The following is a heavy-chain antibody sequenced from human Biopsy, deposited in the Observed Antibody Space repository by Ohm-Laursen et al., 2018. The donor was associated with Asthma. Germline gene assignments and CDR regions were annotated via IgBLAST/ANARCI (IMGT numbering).Heavy chain of an antibody. CDR3: VRDGTDDAFDI. CDR1: GSSFSNFA. Sequence: RSLRLSCAASGSSFSNFAIHWVRQAPGKGLEWVGVISKDASTQDYADSVKGRFTMARDNSNNTLDLQMNSLREEDTAVYYCVRDGTDDAFDIWGQGTVVSVSS. J-gene: IGHJ3*02. D-gene: IGHD1-1*01. V-gene: IGHV3-30*01. CDR2: ISKDASTQ.